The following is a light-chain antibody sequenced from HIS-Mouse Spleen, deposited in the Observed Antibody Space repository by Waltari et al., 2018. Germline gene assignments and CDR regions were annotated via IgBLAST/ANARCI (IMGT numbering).Light chain of an antibody. CDR2: EDS. Sequence: SYELTQPPSVSVSPGQTARIPCSGDALPKKYASWYQQKSGQAPVLVIYEDSKRPSGIPERFSGSSSGTMATVTISGAQVEDEADYYCYSTDSSGNHRVFGGGTKLTVL. CDR1: ALPKKY. CDR3: YSTDSSGNHRV. J-gene: IGLJ2*01. V-gene: IGLV3-10*01.